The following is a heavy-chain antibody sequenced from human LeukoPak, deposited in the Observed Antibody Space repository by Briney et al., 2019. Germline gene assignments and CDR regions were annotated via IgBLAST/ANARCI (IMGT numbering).Heavy chain of an antibody. D-gene: IGHD3-16*01. CDR2: ISGSGERT. Sequence: GGSLRLSCAASEFTFNRYDMSWVRQAPGKGLEWVSTISGSGERTYYADSVKGRFTISRDNSKNTLSLQMNGLGVEDTAVYYCASKAGGGYYYGMDVWGQGTTVTVSS. V-gene: IGHV3-23*01. J-gene: IGHJ6*02. CDR1: EFTFNRYD. CDR3: ASKAGGGYYYGMDV.